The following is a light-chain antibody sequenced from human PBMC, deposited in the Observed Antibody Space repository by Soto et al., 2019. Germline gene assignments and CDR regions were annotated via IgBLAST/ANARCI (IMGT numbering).Light chain of an antibody. Sequence: AIQLTQSPSSLSASVGDRVTITCRASQGISSALAWYQQKPGKAPKLLIYDASSLESGVPSRFSGSGSVTDFTLTISSLQPEDFATYYCQQFNSYPLITFGQGTRLEIK. CDR2: DAS. V-gene: IGKV1-13*02. J-gene: IGKJ5*01. CDR3: QQFNSYPLIT. CDR1: QGISSA.